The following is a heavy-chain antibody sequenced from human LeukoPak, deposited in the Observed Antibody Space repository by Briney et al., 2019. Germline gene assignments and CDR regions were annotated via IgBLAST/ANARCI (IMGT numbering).Heavy chain of an antibody. CDR1: GYTFTGYY. J-gene: IGHJ6*02. Sequence: EASVKVSCKASGYTFTGYYMHWVRQAPGQGLEWMRWINPNSGGTNYAQKFQGRVTMTRDTSISTAYMELSRLRSDDTAVYYCARAPSLLWFGEPYYYGMDVWGQGTTVTVSS. CDR2: INPNSGGT. V-gene: IGHV1-2*02. D-gene: IGHD3-10*01. CDR3: ARAPSLLWFGEPYYYGMDV.